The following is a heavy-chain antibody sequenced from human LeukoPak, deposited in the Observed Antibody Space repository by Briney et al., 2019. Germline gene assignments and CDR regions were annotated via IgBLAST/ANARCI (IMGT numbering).Heavy chain of an antibody. D-gene: IGHD3-9*01. V-gene: IGHV4-59*01. CDR2: IYYTGST. CDR1: GVSITTYY. Sequence: SETLSLTCTVSGVSITTYYWSWIRQPPGKGLEWIGYIYYTGSTNYNPSLKSRVTISADTSKNEFSLRLTSVTAADTAVYYCARDQNEYYDTLTGHLHYSPYYYYMDVWGKGTPVTISS. CDR3: ARDQNEYYDTLTGHLHYSPYYYYMDV. J-gene: IGHJ6*03.